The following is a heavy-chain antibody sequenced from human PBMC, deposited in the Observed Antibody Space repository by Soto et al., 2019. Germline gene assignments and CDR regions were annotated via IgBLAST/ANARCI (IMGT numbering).Heavy chain of an antibody. CDR1: GFTVNSHY. CDR2: IYKGGGT. Sequence: EVQLAESGGGLIQPGGSLRLSCAASGFTVNSHYMSWVRQGPGKGLEWVSVIYKGGGTFYADSVKGRFTISRDNSKNTVFLQMNSLRAEDTAVYYCANVEGGNYYDSSGYYCWGQGNLVTVS. CDR3: ANVEGGNYYDSSGYYC. J-gene: IGHJ4*02. V-gene: IGHV3-53*01. D-gene: IGHD3-22*01.